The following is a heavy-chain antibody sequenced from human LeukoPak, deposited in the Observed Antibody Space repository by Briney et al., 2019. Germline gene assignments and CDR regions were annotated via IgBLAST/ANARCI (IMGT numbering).Heavy chain of an antibody. CDR2: ISSSDNTI. CDR1: GFIFSSYE. V-gene: IGHV3-48*03. Sequence: GGSLRLSCVASGFIFSSYEMNWVRQAPGKGLEWVSYISSSDNTIYYADSVKGRFTISRDNSKNTLYLQMNSLRAEDTAVYYCARVVDHDYGDYYLDYWGQGTLVTVSS. J-gene: IGHJ4*02. CDR3: ARVVDHDYGDYYLDY. D-gene: IGHD4-17*01.